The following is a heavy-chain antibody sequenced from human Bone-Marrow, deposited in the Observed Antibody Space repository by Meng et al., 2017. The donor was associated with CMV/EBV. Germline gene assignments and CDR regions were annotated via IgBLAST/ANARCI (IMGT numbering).Heavy chain of an antibody. CDR2: ISSSSSYI. V-gene: IGHV3-21*04. CDR3: AKAPPDYGGNSKLNFQH. D-gene: IGHD4-23*01. J-gene: IGHJ1*01. Sequence: GGSLRLSCAASGFTFSSYSMNWVRQAPGKGLEWVSSISSSSSYIYYADSVKGRFTISRDNSKNTLYLQMNSLRAEDTAVYYCAKAPPDYGGNSKLNFQHWGQGTLVTVSS. CDR1: GFTFSSYS.